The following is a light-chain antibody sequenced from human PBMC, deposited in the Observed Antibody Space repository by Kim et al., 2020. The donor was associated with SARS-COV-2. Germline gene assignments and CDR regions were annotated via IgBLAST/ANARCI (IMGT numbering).Light chain of an antibody. CDR2: DND. V-gene: IGLV1-51*01. CDR1: SFNIGNNY. Sequence: QSVLTQPPSVSAAPRQKVTISCSGSSFNIGNNYVSWYQHLPGTAPKLLIYDNDKRVSGIPDRFSGSKSGTSATLGITGLETGDEADYYCGTWDTSLSAVVFGGGTQLTVL. J-gene: IGLJ2*01. CDR3: GTWDTSLSAVV.